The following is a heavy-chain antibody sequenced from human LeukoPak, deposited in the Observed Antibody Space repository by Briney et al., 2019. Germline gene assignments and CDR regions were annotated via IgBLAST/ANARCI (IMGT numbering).Heavy chain of an antibody. Sequence: PGGSLRLSCAASGFIFRNYGMHWVRQAPGKGLEYVSSINSNGDNTYYADSVRGRFTISRDNSKNMLYLQMGGLTTEDTAVFYCARDSGRAQGWFGPWGQGTLVTVSS. D-gene: IGHD5-12*01. CDR3: ARDSGRAQGWFGP. CDR2: INSNGDNT. CDR1: GFIFRNYG. J-gene: IGHJ5*02. V-gene: IGHV3-64*02.